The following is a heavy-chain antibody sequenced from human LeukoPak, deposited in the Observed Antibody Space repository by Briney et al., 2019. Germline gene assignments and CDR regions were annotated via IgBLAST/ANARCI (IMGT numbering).Heavy chain of an antibody. CDR2: IFPGDSET. V-gene: IGHV5-51*01. CDR1: GYSFTNYW. D-gene: IGHD5-24*01. J-gene: IGHJ4*02. CDR3: ARQMATPFFDL. Sequence: GESLKISCKGSGYSFTNYWIGRVRQMPGKGLEWVGIIFPGDSETRYSPSFQGQVTISVDKSISTAYLQWSSLKASDTAMFYCARQMATPFFDLWGQGTLVTVSS.